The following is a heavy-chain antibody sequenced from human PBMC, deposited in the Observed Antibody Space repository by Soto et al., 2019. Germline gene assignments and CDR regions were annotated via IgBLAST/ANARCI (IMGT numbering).Heavy chain of an antibody. J-gene: IGHJ4*02. CDR1: GFTFSSYA. CDR2: ISGCGDNT. CDR3: AKDLHTSVDWYGGIDY. Sequence: EVQLLESGGGLVQPGGSLRLSCAASGFTFSSYAMIWVRQAPGKGLEWVSVISGCGDNTRYADSVMGRLTISRDNSKNTLYLQMSSLRAEDTAVYYCAKDLHTSVDWYGGIDYWGQGTLVTVSS. D-gene: IGHD3-9*01. V-gene: IGHV3-23*01.